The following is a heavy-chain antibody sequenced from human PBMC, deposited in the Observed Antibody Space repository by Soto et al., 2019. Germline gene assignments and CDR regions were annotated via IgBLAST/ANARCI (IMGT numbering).Heavy chain of an antibody. CDR3: ERDLDGSGSYFTNY. V-gene: IGHV1-18*01. D-gene: IGHD3-10*01. J-gene: IGHJ4*02. CDR1: GYTFSSIG. Sequence: ASVKVSCKTSGYTFSSIGISWVRQAPGQGLEWMGWISPHKDDTYYAQRLQGRVTMTTDTSTNTAYMELRSLRSDDTAVYFCERDLDGSGSYFTNYWGQGTLVTLSA. CDR2: ISPHKDDT.